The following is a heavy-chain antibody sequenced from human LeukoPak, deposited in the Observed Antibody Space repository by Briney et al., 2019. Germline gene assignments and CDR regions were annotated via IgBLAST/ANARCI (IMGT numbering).Heavy chain of an antibody. V-gene: IGHV5-51*01. D-gene: IGHD3-22*01. CDR3: ARPFYYDSSGYGDH. CDR1: GYNFTNYW. Sequence: GESLKISCKGSGYNFTNYWIGWVRQMPGKGLEWMGLIYPGGSDTRYSPSFQGQVTISADKAISTAYPQWNSLKASDTAFYYCARPFYYDSSGYGDHWGQGSLVTVSS. J-gene: IGHJ5*02. CDR2: IYPGGSDT.